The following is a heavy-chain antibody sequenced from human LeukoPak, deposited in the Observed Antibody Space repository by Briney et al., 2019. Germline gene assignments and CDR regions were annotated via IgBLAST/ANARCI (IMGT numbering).Heavy chain of an antibody. V-gene: IGHV1-18*01. CDR3: ARAGLYSGSYYLSDSDY. CDR2: ISAYNGNT. J-gene: IGHJ4*02. CDR1: GYTFTSYG. D-gene: IGHD1-26*01. Sequence: ASVKVSCKASGYTFTSYGISWVRQALGQGLEWMGWISAYNGNTNYAQKLQGRVTMTTDTSTSTAYMELRSLRSDDTAVYYCARAGLYSGSYYLSDSDYWGQGTLVTVSS.